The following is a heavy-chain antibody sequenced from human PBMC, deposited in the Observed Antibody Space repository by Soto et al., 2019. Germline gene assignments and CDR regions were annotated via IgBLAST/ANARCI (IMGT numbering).Heavy chain of an antibody. Sequence: QVQLVQSGAEVKKPGSSVKVSCKASGGTFSSYTISWVRQAPGQGLEWMGRIIPILGIANYAQKFQGRVTITADKSTSTAYRGLSSLRSEDTGVYYCASTPLSGYYFDYWGQGTLVTVSS. J-gene: IGHJ4*02. CDR3: ASTPLSGYYFDY. D-gene: IGHD3-9*01. CDR2: IIPILGIA. CDR1: GGTFSSYT. V-gene: IGHV1-69*02.